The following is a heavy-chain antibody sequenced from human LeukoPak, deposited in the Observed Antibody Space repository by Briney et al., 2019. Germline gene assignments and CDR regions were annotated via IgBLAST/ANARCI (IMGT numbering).Heavy chain of an antibody. D-gene: IGHD3-22*01. CDR1: GFTFSSYA. CDR3: TTDPDSSGYYKSFDY. J-gene: IGHJ4*02. CDR2: ISYDGSNK. V-gene: IGHV3-30-3*01. Sequence: GRSLRLSCAASGFTFSSYAMHWVRQAPGKGLEWVAVISYDGSNKYYADSVKGRFTISRDNSKNTLYLQMNSLKTEDTAVYYCTTDPDSSGYYKSFDYWGQGTLVTVSS.